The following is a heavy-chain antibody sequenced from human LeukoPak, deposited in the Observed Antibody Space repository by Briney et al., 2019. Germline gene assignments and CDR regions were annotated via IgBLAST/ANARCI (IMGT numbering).Heavy chain of an antibody. D-gene: IGHD3-9*01. J-gene: IGHJ4*02. V-gene: IGHV1-2*02. CDR1: GYTFTGYY. Sequence: ASVKVSCKASGYTFTGYYMHWVRQAPGQGLEWMGWINPNSGGTNYAQKFQGRVTMTRDTSISTAYMELSRLRSDDTAVYYCARDPYYDILTGYHYFDYWGQRTLVTVSS. CDR2: INPNSGGT. CDR3: ARDPYYDILTGYHYFDY.